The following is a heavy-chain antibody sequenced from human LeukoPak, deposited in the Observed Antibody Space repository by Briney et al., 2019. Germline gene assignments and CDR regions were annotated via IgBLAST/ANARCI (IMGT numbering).Heavy chain of an antibody. D-gene: IGHD2-2*01. CDR1: GFTFSSYS. V-gene: IGHV3-21*01. CDR3: ASNIVVVPAAMILDAFDI. J-gene: IGHJ3*02. CDR2: ISSSSSYI. Sequence: GGSQRLSCAASGFTFSSYSMNWVRQAPGKGLEWVSSISSSSSYIYYADSVKGRFTISRDNAKNSLYLQMNSLRAEDTAVYYCASNIVVVPAAMILDAFDIWGQGTMVTVSS.